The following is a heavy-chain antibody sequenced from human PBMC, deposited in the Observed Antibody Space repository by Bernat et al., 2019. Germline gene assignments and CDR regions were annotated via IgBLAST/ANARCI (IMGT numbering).Heavy chain of an antibody. CDR1: GFTFSSYA. J-gene: IGHJ5*02. CDR3: ARVGIVVVPAAPPLDWFDP. D-gene: IGHD2-2*03. V-gene: IGHV3-30-3*01. Sequence: QVQLVESGGGVVQPGRSLRLSCAASGFTFSSYAMHWVRQAPGKGLVWVAVISYDGSNKYYADSVKGRFTISRDNSKNTLYLQMNSLRAEDTAVYYCARVGIVVVPAAPPLDWFDPWGQVTLVTVSS. CDR2: ISYDGSNK.